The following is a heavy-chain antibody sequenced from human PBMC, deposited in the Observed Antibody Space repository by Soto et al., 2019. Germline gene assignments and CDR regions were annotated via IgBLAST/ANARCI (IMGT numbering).Heavy chain of an antibody. J-gene: IGHJ6*02. CDR2: IIPIFGTA. Sequence: QVQLVQSGAEVKKPGSSVKVSCKASGGTFSSYAISCVRQAPGQGLEWMGVIIPIFGTANYAQKFQGRVTITADESKSTAYMELSSLRAENTAVYYCAREEGCGQYYYYYYGMDVWGQGTTVTVSS. D-gene: IGHD2-21*01. CDR3: AREEGCGQYYYYYYGMDV. V-gene: IGHV1-69*01. CDR1: GGTFSSYA.